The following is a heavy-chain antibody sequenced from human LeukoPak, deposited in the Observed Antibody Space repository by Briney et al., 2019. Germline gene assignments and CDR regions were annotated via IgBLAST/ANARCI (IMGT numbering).Heavy chain of an antibody. Sequence: ASVKVSCKASGYTFTSYDINWVRQATGQGLEWMGWMNPNSGNTGYAQKFQGRVTMTRNTSISTAYMELSSLRSEDTAVYYCARLRRIAARPHYYYYMDVWGKGTTVTVSS. CDR2: MNPNSGNT. CDR1: GYTFTSYD. CDR3: ARLRRIAARPHYYYYMDV. V-gene: IGHV1-8*01. D-gene: IGHD6-6*01. J-gene: IGHJ6*03.